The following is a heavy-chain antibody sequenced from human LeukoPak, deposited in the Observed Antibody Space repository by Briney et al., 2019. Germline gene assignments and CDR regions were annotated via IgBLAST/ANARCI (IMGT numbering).Heavy chain of an antibody. CDR2: IDPSDSYT. CDR3: AKVGSGWYVY. J-gene: IGHJ4*02. V-gene: IGHV5-10-1*01. Sequence: GESLKISCKGSGYSFTSYWISWVRQMPGKGLEWMGRIDPSDSYTNYSPPFQGHVTISADKSISTAYLQWSSLKASDTAMCYCAKVGSGWYVYWGQGTLVTVSS. CDR1: GYSFTSYW. D-gene: IGHD6-19*01.